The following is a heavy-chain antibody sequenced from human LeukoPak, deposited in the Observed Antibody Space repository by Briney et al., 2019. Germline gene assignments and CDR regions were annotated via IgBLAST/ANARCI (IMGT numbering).Heavy chain of an antibody. CDR2: IKEDGSEG. CDR3: ARVKWFGELWRGENWFDP. D-gene: IGHD3-10*01. J-gene: IGHJ5*02. V-gene: IGHV3-7*03. CDR1: GFTFSSYY. Sequence: GGSLRLSCVASGFTFSSYYMSWVRQAPGKGLEWVANIKEDGSEGYYVDSMKGRFTISRDNAKNTLYLQMNSLRAEDTAVYYCARVKWFGELWRGENWFDPWGQGTLVTVSS.